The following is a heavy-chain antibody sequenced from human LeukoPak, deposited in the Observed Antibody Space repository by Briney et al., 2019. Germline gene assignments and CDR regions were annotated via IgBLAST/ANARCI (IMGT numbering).Heavy chain of an antibody. CDR1: GYSISSGYY. Sequence: SETLSLTCTVSGYSISSGYYWSWIRQPPGKGLEWIGYIYHSGSTYYNPSLKSRVTISVDRSKNQFSLKLSSVTAADTAVYYCARGSTSWAGDFDYWGQGTLVTVSS. J-gene: IGHJ4*02. CDR3: ARGSTSWAGDFDY. D-gene: IGHD2-2*01. CDR2: IYHSGST. V-gene: IGHV4-38-2*02.